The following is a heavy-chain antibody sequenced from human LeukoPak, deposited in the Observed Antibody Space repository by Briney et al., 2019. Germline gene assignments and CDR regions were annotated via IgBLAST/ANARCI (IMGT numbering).Heavy chain of an antibody. J-gene: IGHJ6*03. CDR2: ISSSSSYI. CDR1: GFTFSSYS. D-gene: IGHD4-17*01. Sequence: GGSLRLSCAASGFTFSSYSMNWVRQAPGKGLEWVSSISSSSSYIYYADSVKGRFTISRDNAKNSLYLQMNSLRAEDTAVYYCARGYGDSLYYYYYMDVWGKGTTVTVSS. CDR3: ARGYGDSLYYYYYMDV. V-gene: IGHV3-21*01.